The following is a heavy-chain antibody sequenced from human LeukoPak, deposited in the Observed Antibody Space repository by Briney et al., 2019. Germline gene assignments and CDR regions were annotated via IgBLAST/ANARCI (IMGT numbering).Heavy chain of an antibody. Sequence: VASVKVSCMASGYTFTGYYMHWVRQAPGQGLEWMGRINPNSGGTNYAQKFQGRVTMTRDTSISTAYMELSRLRSDDTAVYYCARDRITMVRGVISWFDPWGQGTLVTVSS. CDR3: ARDRITMVRGVISWFDP. J-gene: IGHJ5*02. V-gene: IGHV1-2*06. CDR2: INPNSGGT. CDR1: GYTFTGYY. D-gene: IGHD3-10*01.